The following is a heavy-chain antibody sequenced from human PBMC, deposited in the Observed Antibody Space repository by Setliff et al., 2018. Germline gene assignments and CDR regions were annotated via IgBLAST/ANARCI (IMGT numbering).Heavy chain of an antibody. CDR2: INPGDSDT. CDR1: GYTFTNYW. CDR3: ARRDFGSDYPLVS. Sequence: PGESLKISCRGSGYTFTNYWIAWVRQMPGKGLEWMGIINPGDSDTRYSPSFQGQVTISADKSTSTAYLHWGSLKASDTAIYYCARRDFGSDYPLVSWGQGTLVTVSS. J-gene: IGHJ4*02. D-gene: IGHD6-25*01. V-gene: IGHV5-51*01.